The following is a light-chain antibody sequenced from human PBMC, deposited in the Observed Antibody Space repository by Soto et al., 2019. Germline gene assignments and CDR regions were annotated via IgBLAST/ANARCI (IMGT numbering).Light chain of an antibody. CDR1: QGISSY. CDR3: QQLNSYPCT. Sequence: DIQLTQSPSFLSASVGDRVTITCQASQGISSYLAWYQQEPGKAPKLLIYVASTLQSGVPSRFSGSGSGTEFTLTISSLQPEDFATYYCQQLNSYPCTFGQGTKLEIK. J-gene: IGKJ2*02. V-gene: IGKV1-9*01. CDR2: VAS.